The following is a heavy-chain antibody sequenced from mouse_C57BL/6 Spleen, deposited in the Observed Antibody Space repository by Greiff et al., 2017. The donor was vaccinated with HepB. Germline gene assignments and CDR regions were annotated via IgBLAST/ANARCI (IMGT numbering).Heavy chain of an antibody. Sequence: VKLMESGPELVKPGASVKISCKASGYAFSSSWMNWVKQRPGKGLEWIGRIYPGDGDTNYNGKFKGKATLTADKSSSTAYMQLSSLTSEDSAVYFCARYTTVMRYYYAMDYWGQGTSVTVSS. V-gene: IGHV1-82*01. J-gene: IGHJ4*01. CDR1: GYAFSSSW. CDR2: IYPGDGDT. D-gene: IGHD1-1*01. CDR3: ARYTTVMRYYYAMDY.